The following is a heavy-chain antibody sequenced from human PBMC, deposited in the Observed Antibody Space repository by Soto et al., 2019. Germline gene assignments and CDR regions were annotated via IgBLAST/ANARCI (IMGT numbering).Heavy chain of an antibody. V-gene: IGHV3-30-3*01. CDR2: KTYDGSNK. CDR3: ARAGGLLVDY. D-gene: IGHD1-26*01. CDR1: GFMFSSYA. Sequence: QVQLVEXGGXVVQPXRSXXXSCAASGFMFSSYAMHWVRQAPGKGLEWVAVKTYDGSNKYYADSVKGRFTISRDNSKNTLYLQMNSLRAEDTAVYYCARAGGLLVDYWGQGTLVTVSS. J-gene: IGHJ4*02.